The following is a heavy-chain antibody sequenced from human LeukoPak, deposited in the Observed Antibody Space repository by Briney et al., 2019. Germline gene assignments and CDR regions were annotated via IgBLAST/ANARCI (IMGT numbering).Heavy chain of an antibody. CDR3: AKEAGSYSVWGNSDY. Sequence: SCKASAYTFTSYGMQWVRQAPGKGLEWVAVISYDGSNKYYADSVKGRFTISRDNSKNTLYLQMNSLRAEDTAVYYCAKEAGSYSVWGNSDYWGQGTLVTVSS. J-gene: IGHJ4*02. V-gene: IGHV3-30*18. CDR1: AYTFTSYG. CDR2: ISYDGSNK. D-gene: IGHD1-26*01.